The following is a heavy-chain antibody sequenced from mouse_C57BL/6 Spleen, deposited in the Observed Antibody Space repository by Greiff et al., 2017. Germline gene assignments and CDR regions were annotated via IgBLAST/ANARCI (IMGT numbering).Heavy chain of an antibody. Sequence: SGAELVMPGASVKLSCKASGYTFTSYWMHWVKQRPGQGLEWIGEIDPSDSYTNYNQKFKGKSTLTVDKSSSTAYMQLSSLTSEDSAVYYCAVYYGYPFAYWGQGTLVTVSA. V-gene: IGHV1-69*01. CDR2: IDPSDSYT. CDR3: AVYYGYPFAY. J-gene: IGHJ3*01. CDR1: GYTFTSYW. D-gene: IGHD2-2*01.